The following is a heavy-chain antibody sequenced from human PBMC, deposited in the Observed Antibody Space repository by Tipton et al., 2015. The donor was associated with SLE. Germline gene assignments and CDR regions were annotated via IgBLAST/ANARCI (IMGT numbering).Heavy chain of an antibody. D-gene: IGHD2-2*02. CDR1: GASISTEGYS. CDR3: ARGYCSSTSCYTEADWYFDL. J-gene: IGHJ2*01. CDR2: IFHTGSA. V-gene: IGHV4-30-2*01. Sequence: TLSLTCVVSGASISTEGYSWSWIRQPPGKGLEWIGYIFHTGSAYYNPSLRSRLTISLDRSNNQFSLKLSSVTAADTAVYYCARGYCSSTSCYTEADWYFDLWGRGTLVTVSS.